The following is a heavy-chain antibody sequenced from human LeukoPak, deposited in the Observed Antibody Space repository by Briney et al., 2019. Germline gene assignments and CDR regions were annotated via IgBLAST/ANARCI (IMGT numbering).Heavy chain of an antibody. V-gene: IGHV4-34*01. CDR2: INHSGST. D-gene: IGHD3-22*01. Sequence: PSETLSLTCAVYGGSFSGYYWSWIRQPPGKGLEWIGEINHSGSTYYNPSLKSRVTISVDTSKNQFSLKLSSVTAADTAVYYCARDLKSRNYYDSSGYSQPRWGQGTLVTVSS. CDR1: GGSFSGYY. J-gene: IGHJ4*02. CDR3: ARDLKSRNYYDSSGYSQPR.